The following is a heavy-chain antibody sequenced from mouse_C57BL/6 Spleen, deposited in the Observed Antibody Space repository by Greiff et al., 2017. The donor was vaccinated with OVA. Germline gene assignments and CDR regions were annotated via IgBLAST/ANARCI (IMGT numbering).Heavy chain of an antibody. CDR1: GYTFTDHT. J-gene: IGHJ4*01. CDR3: ARGFYYYAMDD. Sequence: QVQLQQSDAELVKPGASVKISCKVSGYTFTDHTIHWMKQRPEQGLEWIGDIYPRDGSTRYNEKFKGKATLTADKSSSTAYMLLNSLTSEDSAVYCCARGFYYYAMDDWGQGTSVTVSS. V-gene: IGHV1-78*01. CDR2: IYPRDGST.